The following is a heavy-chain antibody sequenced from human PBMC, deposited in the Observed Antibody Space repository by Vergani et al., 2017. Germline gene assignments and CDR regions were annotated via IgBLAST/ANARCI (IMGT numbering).Heavy chain of an antibody. CDR3: ATGGVDTSAFDI. V-gene: IGHV1-58*02. D-gene: IGHD5-18*01. J-gene: IGHJ3*02. CDR2: IVVGSGNT. CDR1: GSTVTSSA. Sequence: QMQLVQSGPEVKKPGTSVKVSCKASGSTVTSSAMQWVGQARGQRLEWIGWIVVGSGNTNYAQKVQERVTITRDMSTSTAYMELSSLRSEDTAVYYCATGGVDTSAFDIWGQGTMVTVSS.